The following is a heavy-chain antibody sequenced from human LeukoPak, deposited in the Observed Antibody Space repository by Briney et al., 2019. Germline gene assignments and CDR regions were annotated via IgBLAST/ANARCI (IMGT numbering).Heavy chain of an antibody. V-gene: IGHV3-15*01. Sequence: GGSLRLSCAASGFSFSDAWMSWVRQAPGKGLEWVGRIKSKTDGGTTDYAAPVKGRFTISRDDSKTTLYLQMNSLKTEDTAVYYCTTAARTWGYYYYMDVWGKGTTVTVSS. CDR3: TTAARTWGYYYYMDV. CDR1: GFSFSDAW. J-gene: IGHJ6*03. D-gene: IGHD1-26*01. CDR2: IKSKTDGGTT.